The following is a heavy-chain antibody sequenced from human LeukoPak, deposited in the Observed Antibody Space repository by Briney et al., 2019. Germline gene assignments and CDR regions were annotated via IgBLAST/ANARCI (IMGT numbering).Heavy chain of an antibody. CDR3: ARDHHSSVSFDI. CDR1: GASIRSYH. D-gene: IGHD3-22*01. Sequence: SETLSLTCNVSGASIRSYHWSWIRQFPGKGLEWIGDIYTSGRTNYNPSLESRVTIPLDTSKNQFSLKLTFVTAADTAVYYCARDHHSSVSFDIWGQGTMVTVSS. J-gene: IGHJ3*02. CDR2: IYTSGRT. V-gene: IGHV4-4*08.